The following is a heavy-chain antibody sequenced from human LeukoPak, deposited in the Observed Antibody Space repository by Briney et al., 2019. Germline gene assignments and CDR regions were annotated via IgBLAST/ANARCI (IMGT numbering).Heavy chain of an antibody. CDR2: ISYDGSNK. D-gene: IGHD2-2*01. J-gene: IGHJ4*02. CDR3: ARDGEYQLPDFDY. V-gene: IGHV3-30-3*01. Sequence: PGGSLRLSCAASGFTFSSYAMHWVRQAPGKGLEWVAVISYDGSNKYYADSVKGRFTISRGNSKNTLYLQMNSLRAEDTAVYYCARDGEYQLPDFDYWGQGTLVTVSS. CDR1: GFTFSSYA.